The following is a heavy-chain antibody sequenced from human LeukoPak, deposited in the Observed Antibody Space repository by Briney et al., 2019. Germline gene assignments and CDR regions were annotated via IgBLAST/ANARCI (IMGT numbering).Heavy chain of an antibody. CDR1: GGSISSSSYY. Sequence: KPSETLSLTCTVSGGSISSSSYYWGWIRQPPGKGLEWIGRIYMSGSTNYNPSLKSRVTMSVDTSKNQFSLKLSSVTAADTAVYYCARDGLTYYDFWSGYYTAFDYWGQGTLVTVSS. CDR3: ARDGLTYYDFWSGYYTAFDY. V-gene: IGHV4-39*07. CDR2: IYMSGST. D-gene: IGHD3-3*01. J-gene: IGHJ4*02.